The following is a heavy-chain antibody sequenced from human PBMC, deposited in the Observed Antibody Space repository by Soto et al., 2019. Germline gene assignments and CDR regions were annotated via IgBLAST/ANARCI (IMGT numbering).Heavy chain of an antibody. CDR3: ARDVIARPNSCDP. V-gene: IGHV4-61*08. CDR1: GGSIDSGDYY. J-gene: IGHJ5*02. CDR2: VYYSGTT. D-gene: IGHD7-27*01. Sequence: SETLSLPCTVSGGSIDSGDYYWSWIRQPPGKGLEWIGYVYYSGTTNYNPFFKSRVTLSLDKSKNQFALKMNSVTAADTAVYYFARDVIARPNSCDPGGQGALVTVSS.